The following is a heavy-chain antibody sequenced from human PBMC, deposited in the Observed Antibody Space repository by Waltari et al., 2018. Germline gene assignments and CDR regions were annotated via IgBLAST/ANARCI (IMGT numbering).Heavy chain of an antibody. J-gene: IGHJ3*02. CDR1: GYTFTDYY. Sequence: EVQLVQSGAEVKKPGATVKISCKASGYTFTDYYMHWVQPAPGNGLEWMGRVDPEDGETIYAEKFQGRVTITADTSTDTAYMELSSLRSEDTAVYYCATVGRGSSYRALRGYDAFDIWGQGTMVTVSS. CDR3: ATVGRGSSYRALRGYDAFDI. CDR2: VDPEDGET. D-gene: IGHD6-6*01. V-gene: IGHV1-69-2*01.